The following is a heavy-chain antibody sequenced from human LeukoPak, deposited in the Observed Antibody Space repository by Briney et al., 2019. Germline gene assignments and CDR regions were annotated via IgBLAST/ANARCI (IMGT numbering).Heavy chain of an antibody. D-gene: IGHD3-22*01. V-gene: IGHV3-74*01. CDR3: ARAPSEIGGYYPEYFRH. Sequence: GGSLRLSCAASGFTFSSYWMHWVRQAPGKGLVWVSRIKSDGSTNYADSVKGRFTISRDNTKNTVSLQMNSLRAEDTGVYYRARAPSEIGGYYPEYFRHWGQGTLVTVSS. J-gene: IGHJ1*01. CDR1: GFTFSSYW. CDR2: IKSDGST.